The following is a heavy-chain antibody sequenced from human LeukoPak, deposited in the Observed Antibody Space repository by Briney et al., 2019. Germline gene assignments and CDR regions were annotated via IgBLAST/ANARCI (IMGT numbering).Heavy chain of an antibody. CDR1: GFIFHDNG. V-gene: IGHV3-9*01. CDR2: IRWNGDIT. D-gene: IGHD2-15*01. J-gene: IGHJ6*02. Sequence: GGSLRLSCVASGFIFHDNGMHWVRQAPGKGLEWVSVIRWNGDITEYVDSVEGRFTISRDDAKNSLHLQMNSLRAEDTALYYCARGASSHYYYYGMDVWGQGTTVTVSS. CDR3: ARGASSHYYYYGMDV.